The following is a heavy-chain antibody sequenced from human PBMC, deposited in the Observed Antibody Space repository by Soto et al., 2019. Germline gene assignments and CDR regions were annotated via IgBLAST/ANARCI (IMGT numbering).Heavy chain of an antibody. CDR2: IWYDGSNK. CDR1: GFTFSSYG. Sequence: QVQLVESGGGVVQPGRSLRLSCAASGFTFSSYGMHWVRQAPGKGLEWVAVIWYDGSNKYYADSVKGRFTISRDNSKNRLYLQMNSLSAEDTAVYYCASVISGIAAADIDYWGQGTLVTVSS. D-gene: IGHD6-13*01. V-gene: IGHV3-33*01. CDR3: ASVISGIAAADIDY. J-gene: IGHJ4*02.